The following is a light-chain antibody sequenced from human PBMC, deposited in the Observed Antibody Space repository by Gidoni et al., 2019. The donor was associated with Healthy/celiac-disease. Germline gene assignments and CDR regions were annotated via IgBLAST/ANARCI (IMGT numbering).Light chain of an antibody. CDR2: DAS. Sequence: DIQMTQSPSSLSASVGDRVTITCQASQDISNYLNWDQQKPGKAPKLLIYDASNLETGVPSRFSGSGSGTDFTFTISSLQPEDIAIYYCQKYDNLPITFGQGTRLEIK. CDR3: QKYDNLPIT. J-gene: IGKJ5*01. CDR1: QDISNY. V-gene: IGKV1-33*01.